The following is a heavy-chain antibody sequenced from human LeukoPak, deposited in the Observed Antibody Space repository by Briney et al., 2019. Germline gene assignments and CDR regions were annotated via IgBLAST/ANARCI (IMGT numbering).Heavy chain of an antibody. CDR3: ARDRSGYSGYDFFDY. CDR2: ISISGSTI. D-gene: IGHD5-12*01. V-gene: IGHV3-48*03. CDR1: GFPFSSFE. J-gene: IGHJ4*02. Sequence: GGSLRLSCAASGFPFSSFEMNWVRQAPGKGLEWVSYISISGSTIYYADSVKGRFTISRDNAKNSLYLQMNSLRAEDTAVYYCARDRSGYSGYDFFDYWGQGALVTVSS.